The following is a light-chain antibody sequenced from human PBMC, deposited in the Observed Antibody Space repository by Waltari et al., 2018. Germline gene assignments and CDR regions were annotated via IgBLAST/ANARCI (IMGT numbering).Light chain of an antibody. CDR1: SLRTYH. J-gene: IGLJ3*02. V-gene: IGLV3-19*01. CDR3: YSRDSSANHRM. CDR2: GKN. Sequence: SSELTQDPAVSVALGQTVRITCQGDSLRTYHATWFQQKPGQAPVLVVYGKNNRPSGIPDRVSGSNSGNTASLTITGAQAEDEADYYCYSRDSSANHRMFGGGTKLTVL.